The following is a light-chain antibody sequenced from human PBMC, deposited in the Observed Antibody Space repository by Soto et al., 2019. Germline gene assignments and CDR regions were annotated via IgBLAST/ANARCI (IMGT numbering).Light chain of an antibody. Sequence: ALTQPPSASGSPGQSVAISCTGTSSDVGGYNYVSWYQQHPGKVPKLMIYEVNKRPSGVPDRFSGSKSGNTASLTVSGLQAEDEADYYCSSYAGSSNVFGTGTKVTVL. CDR3: SSYAGSSNV. CDR1: SSDVGGYNY. V-gene: IGLV2-8*01. CDR2: EVN. J-gene: IGLJ1*01.